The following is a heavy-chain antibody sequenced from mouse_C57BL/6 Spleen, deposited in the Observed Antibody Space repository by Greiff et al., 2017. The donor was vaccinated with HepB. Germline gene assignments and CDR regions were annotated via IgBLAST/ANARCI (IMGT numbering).Heavy chain of an antibody. CDR2: INPNNGGT. J-gene: IGHJ2*01. D-gene: IGHD2-1*01. Sequence: EVKLLESGPELVKPGASVKMSCKASGYTFTDYNMHWVKQSHGKSLEWIGYINPNNGGTSYNQKFKGKATLTVNKSSSTAYMELRSLTSEDSAVYYCAKDGNYYFDYWGQGTTLTVSS. CDR3: AKDGNYYFDY. V-gene: IGHV1-22*01. CDR1: GYTFTDYN.